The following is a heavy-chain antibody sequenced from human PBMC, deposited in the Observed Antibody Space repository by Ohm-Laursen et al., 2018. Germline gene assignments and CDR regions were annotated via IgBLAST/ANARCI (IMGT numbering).Heavy chain of an antibody. J-gene: IGHJ4*02. Sequence: GASVKVSCKASGYTFTGYYMHWVRQAPGQGLEWMGWINPNSGGTNYAQKFQGRVTMTSDTSISTADMELSRLRSDDTAVYYFASLSGYVGVNWGQGTLVTVSS. D-gene: IGHD5-12*01. CDR2: INPNSGGT. CDR3: ASLSGYVGVN. CDR1: GYTFTGYY. V-gene: IGHV1-2*02.